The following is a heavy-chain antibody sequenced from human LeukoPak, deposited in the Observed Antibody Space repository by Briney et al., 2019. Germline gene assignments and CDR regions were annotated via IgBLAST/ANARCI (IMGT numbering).Heavy chain of an antibody. CDR2: ISRSSSHI. V-gene: IGHV3-21*01. J-gene: IGHJ6*02. CDR1: GFAFSTYD. Sequence: GGSLRLSCAASGFAFSTYDMNWVRQAPGKGLEWVSYISRSSSHIYYADSMKGRLTISRDNAKSSLYLQMDSLRDEDTAIYYCARDRAALARMGGTDVWGQGTTVTVSS. CDR3: ARDRAALARMGGTDV. D-gene: IGHD5-12*01.